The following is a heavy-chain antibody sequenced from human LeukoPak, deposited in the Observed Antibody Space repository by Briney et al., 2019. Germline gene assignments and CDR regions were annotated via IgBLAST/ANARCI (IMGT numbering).Heavy chain of an antibody. V-gene: IGHV3-23*01. CDR1: GFIFSTYA. Sequence: GGSLRLSCAASGFIFSTYAMTWVRQAPGKGLEWVSSISDGGGASYYAASVKGRFTISRDNSRKTLYLQMNSLRVEDTAVYCCAKDSPGDSGLDVWGQGTMVTVSS. J-gene: IGHJ6*02. CDR3: AKDSPGDSGLDV. CDR2: ISDGGGAS.